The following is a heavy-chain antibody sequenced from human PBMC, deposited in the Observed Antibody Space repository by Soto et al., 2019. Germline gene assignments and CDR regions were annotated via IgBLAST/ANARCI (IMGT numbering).Heavy chain of an antibody. Sequence: QVQLVQSGAEVKKPGASERISCKASGYTFTSYHLHWVRQAPGQGLEWVGMISPSGGRTTYAQKVQRRVTMTRDTSTNTIFMELNSLRSDDTAIYYCAREGVQGGLDVWGQGTTVTVSS. V-gene: IGHV1-46*01. CDR3: AREGVQGGLDV. D-gene: IGHD2-8*01. CDR2: ISPSGGRT. J-gene: IGHJ6*02. CDR1: GYTFTSYH.